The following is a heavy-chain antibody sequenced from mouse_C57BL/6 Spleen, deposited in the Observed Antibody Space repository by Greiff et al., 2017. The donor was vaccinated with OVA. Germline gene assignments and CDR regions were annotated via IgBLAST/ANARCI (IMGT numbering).Heavy chain of an antibody. CDR1: GFTFSDYY. J-gene: IGHJ4*01. V-gene: IGHV5-16*01. Sequence: EVKLVESEGGLVQPGSSMKLSCTASGFTFSDYYMAWVRQVPEKGLEWVANINYDGSSTYYLDSLKSRFIISRDNAKNILHLQMSSLKSEDTATYYCAREGSYYGSSYNYAMDYWGQGTSVTVSS. CDR3: AREGSYYGSSYNYAMDY. D-gene: IGHD1-1*01. CDR2: INYDGSST.